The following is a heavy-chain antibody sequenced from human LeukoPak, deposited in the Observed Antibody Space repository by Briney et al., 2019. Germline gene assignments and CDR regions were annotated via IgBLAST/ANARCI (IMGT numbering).Heavy chain of an antibody. V-gene: IGHV1-46*01. D-gene: IGHD3-10*01. J-gene: IGHJ4*02. CDR2: INPSGGST. Sequence: ASVKVSCKASGYTFTSYYMHWVRQAPGQGLEWMGLINPSGGSTSYAQKFQGRVTMTRDMSTSTVYMELSSLRSEDTAVYYCARDQYYYGSGSYYWFDYWGQGTLVTVSS. CDR1: GYTFTSYY. CDR3: ARDQYYYGSGSYYWFDY.